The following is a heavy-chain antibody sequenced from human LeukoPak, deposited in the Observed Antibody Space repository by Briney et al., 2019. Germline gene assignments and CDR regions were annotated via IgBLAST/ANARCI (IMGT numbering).Heavy chain of an antibody. Sequence: GGSLRLSCAASGFTFSSYSMNWVRQAPGKGLEWVSSISSSSSYIYYADSVKGRFTISRDNAKNSLYLQMNSLRAEDTAVYYCARVGGLRPAQYYFDYWGQGTLVTVSS. V-gene: IGHV3-21*01. CDR1: GFTFSSYS. D-gene: IGHD1-26*01. J-gene: IGHJ4*02. CDR2: ISSSSSYI. CDR3: ARVGGLRPAQYYFDY.